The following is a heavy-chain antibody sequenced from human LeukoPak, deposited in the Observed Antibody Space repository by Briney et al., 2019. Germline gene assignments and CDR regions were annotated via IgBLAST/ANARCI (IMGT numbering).Heavy chain of an antibody. J-gene: IGHJ4*02. Sequence: ASVKVSCEASVYTFTGYYMHWVRQAPGQGLEWMGWINPNSGGTNYAQKFQGRVAMTRDTSISTAYMELSRLRSDDTAVYYCARSGELGVDYWGQGTLVTVSS. CDR2: INPNSGGT. V-gene: IGHV1-2*02. D-gene: IGHD1-26*01. CDR3: ARSGELGVDY. CDR1: VYTFTGYY.